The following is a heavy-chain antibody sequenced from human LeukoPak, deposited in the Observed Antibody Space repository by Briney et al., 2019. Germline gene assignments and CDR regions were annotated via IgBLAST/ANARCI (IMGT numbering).Heavy chain of an antibody. D-gene: IGHD3-22*01. J-gene: IGHJ3*02. Sequence: SETLSLTCTVSGGSISSYYWSWIRQPAGKGLEWIGRIYTSGSTNYNPSLKSRVTMSVDTSKNQFSLKLRSVTAAETAVYYCARGVHYYDSSGSLRQDDAFDIWGQGTMVTVSS. V-gene: IGHV4-4*07. CDR2: IYTSGST. CDR1: GGSISSYY. CDR3: ARGVHYYDSSGSLRQDDAFDI.